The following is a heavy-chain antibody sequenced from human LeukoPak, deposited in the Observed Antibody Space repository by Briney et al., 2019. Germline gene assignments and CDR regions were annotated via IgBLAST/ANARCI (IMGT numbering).Heavy chain of an antibody. CDR2: TCYRPKRYS. V-gene: IGHV6-1*01. CDR3: ARYLDY. CDR1: GDSVSSNSAA. J-gene: IGHJ4*02. Sequence: PSQTLSLTCAISGDSVSSNSAAWNWIRQSPSRGLEWLGRTCYRPKRYSDYAVSVQSRKTINPDPSMNQNSLQLNSVTREDTAGYYWARYLDYRGQGTLVTVSS.